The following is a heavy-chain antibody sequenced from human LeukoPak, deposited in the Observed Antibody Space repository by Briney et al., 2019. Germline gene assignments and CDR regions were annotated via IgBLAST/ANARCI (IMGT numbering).Heavy chain of an antibody. D-gene: IGHD3-10*02. Sequence: GESLRLSCAASGFTFSSYGMSWVRQAPEKGLEWVSAISGSGGSTYYADSVKGRFTISRDNSKNTLYLQMNSLRAEDTAVYYCAELGITMIGGVWGKGTTVTISS. V-gene: IGHV3-23*01. CDR3: AELGITMIGGV. CDR1: GFTFSSYG. CDR2: ISGSGGST. J-gene: IGHJ6*04.